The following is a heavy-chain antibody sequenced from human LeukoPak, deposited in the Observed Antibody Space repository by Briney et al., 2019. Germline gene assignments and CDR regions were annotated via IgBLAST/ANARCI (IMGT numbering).Heavy chain of an antibody. V-gene: IGHV3-48*04. D-gene: IGHD4-17*01. CDR1: GFTFSSYS. Sequence: GSLRLSCAASGFTFSSYSMNWVRQAPGKGLEWVSYISSGSSTIYYADSVKGRFTISRDNAENSLYLQMNSLRVEDAAIYYCVRAALAVDDYGDSGAFDYFDYWGQGILVTDSS. J-gene: IGHJ4*02. CDR3: VRAALAVDDYGDSGAFDYFDY. CDR2: ISSGSSTI.